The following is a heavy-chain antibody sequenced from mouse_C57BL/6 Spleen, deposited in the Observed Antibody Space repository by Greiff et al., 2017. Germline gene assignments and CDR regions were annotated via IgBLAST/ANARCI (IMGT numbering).Heavy chain of an antibody. CDR1: GFTFSDYY. CDR3: ARHQSSGNYFDY. CDR2: ISNGGGST. Sequence: EVQLVESGGGLVQPGGSLKLSCAASGFTFSDYYMYWVRQTPEKRLEWVAYISNGGGSTYYPDTVKGRFTISRDNAKNTLYLQMSRLKSVDTAMYYGARHQSSGNYFDYWGQGTTLTVSS. V-gene: IGHV5-12*01. J-gene: IGHJ2*01. D-gene: IGHD6-1*01.